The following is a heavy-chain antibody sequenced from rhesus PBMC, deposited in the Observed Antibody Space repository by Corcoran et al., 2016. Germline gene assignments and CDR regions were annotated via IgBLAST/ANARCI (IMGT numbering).Heavy chain of an antibody. J-gene: IGHJ4*01. V-gene: IGHV4-65*01. Sequence: QVQLQESGPGLVKPSETLSLTCAVSGGSVSSSNWWRWIRQPPGKGLEWIGHISGSSGSTYYNPSLRSRVTISTDPSKNQFSLKLSSVPAADTAVYYCAREEGYLLRYFDYWGQGVLVTVSS. CDR3: AREEGYLLRYFDY. CDR1: GGSVSSSNW. D-gene: IGHD2-15*01. CDR2: ISGSSGST.